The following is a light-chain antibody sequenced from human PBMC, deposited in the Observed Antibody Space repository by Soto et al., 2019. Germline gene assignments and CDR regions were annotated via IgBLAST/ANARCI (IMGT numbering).Light chain of an antibody. CDR1: QSISNY. J-gene: IGKJ5*01. Sequence: DIQMTQSPSSLSASVGDRVTITCRASQSISNYLNWYQQKPGKAPRLLIYAASSLQSGVPSRFSGSGSETDFTLTISSLQPEDFATYYCQQTYSTPITFGQGTRLEIK. V-gene: IGKV1-39*01. CDR3: QQTYSTPIT. CDR2: AAS.